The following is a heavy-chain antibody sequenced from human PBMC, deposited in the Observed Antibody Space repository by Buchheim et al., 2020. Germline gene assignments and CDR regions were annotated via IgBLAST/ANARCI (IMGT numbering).Heavy chain of an antibody. CDR3: ASATFTTGSLGIGYYYYGMDV. CDR1: GGSISSGDYY. V-gene: IGHV4-30-4*01. J-gene: IGHJ6*02. D-gene: IGHD3-10*01. CDR2: IYYSGST. Sequence: QVQLQESGPGLVKPSQTLSLTCTVSGGSISSGDYYWSWIRQPPGKGLEWIGYIYYSGSTYYNPSLKSRVTISVDTSKNQFSLKLSSVTAADTAVYYCASATFTTGSLGIGYYYYGMDVWGQGTT.